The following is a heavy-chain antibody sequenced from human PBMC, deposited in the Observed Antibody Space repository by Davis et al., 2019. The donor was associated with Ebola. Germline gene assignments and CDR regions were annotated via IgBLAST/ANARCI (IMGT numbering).Heavy chain of an antibody. J-gene: IGHJ4*02. Sequence: GESLKISCAASGFTFSSYAMHWVRQAPGKGLEWVAVISYDGSNKYYADSVKGRFTISRDNAKNSLYLQMNSLRAEDTAVYYCARDVGYSSSWYLVYWGQGTLVTVSS. V-gene: IGHV3-30-3*01. D-gene: IGHD6-13*01. CDR3: ARDVGYSSSWYLVY. CDR1: GFTFSSYA. CDR2: ISYDGSNK.